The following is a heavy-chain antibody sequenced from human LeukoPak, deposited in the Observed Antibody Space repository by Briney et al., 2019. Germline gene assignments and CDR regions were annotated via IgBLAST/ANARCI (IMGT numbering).Heavy chain of an antibody. CDR3: AIPLWDY. CDR1: GFTFSSYW. Sequence: GGSLRLSCAASGFTFSSYWMHWVRQAPGKGLEWVAVISYDGSNKYYADSVKGRFTISRDNSKNTLYLQMNSLRAEDTAVYYCAIPLWDYWGQGTLVTVSS. V-gene: IGHV3-30*03. CDR2: ISYDGSNK. J-gene: IGHJ4*02.